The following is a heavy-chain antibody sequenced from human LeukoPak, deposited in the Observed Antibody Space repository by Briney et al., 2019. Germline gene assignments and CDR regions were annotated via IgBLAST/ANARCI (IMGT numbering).Heavy chain of an antibody. V-gene: IGHV1-18*04. Sequence: ASVKVSCKASGYTFTSYGISWVRQAPGQGLDWMGWISAYNGNTNYAQKLQGRVTMTTDTSTSTAYMELRSLRSDDTAVYYCAREMGYGSGSYYNKFDYWGQGTLVTVSS. CDR1: GYTFTSYG. CDR3: AREMGYGSGSYYNKFDY. J-gene: IGHJ4*02. D-gene: IGHD3-10*01. CDR2: ISAYNGNT.